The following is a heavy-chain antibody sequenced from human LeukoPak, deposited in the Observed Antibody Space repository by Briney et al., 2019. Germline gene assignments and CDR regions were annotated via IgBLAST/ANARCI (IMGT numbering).Heavy chain of an antibody. D-gene: IGHD3-3*02. Sequence: PGRSLRLSCAASGFTFNSYGMHWVRQAPGKGLEWVALISYDGSNTYYAASVKGRFSISRDNSKNTVNLQMNSLRAEDTAVYYCAKWLFSGRYFDYWGQGTLVTVSS. CDR2: ISYDGSNT. CDR3: AKWLFSGRYFDY. CDR1: GFTFNSYG. J-gene: IGHJ4*02. V-gene: IGHV3-30*18.